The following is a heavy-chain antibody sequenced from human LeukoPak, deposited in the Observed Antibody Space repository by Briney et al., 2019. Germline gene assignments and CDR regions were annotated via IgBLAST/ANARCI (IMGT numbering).Heavy chain of an antibody. D-gene: IGHD3-22*01. CDR3: ASARGDYDSSGYYFAEDFDY. CDR2: IYHSGST. V-gene: IGHV4-38-2*01. Sequence: SETLSLTCAVSGYSISSGYYWGWIRQPPGKGLEWIGSIYHSGSTYYNPSLKSRVTISVDTSKNQFSLKLSSVTAADTAVYYCASARGDYDSSGYYFAEDFDYWGQGTLVTVSS. J-gene: IGHJ4*02. CDR1: GYSISSGYY.